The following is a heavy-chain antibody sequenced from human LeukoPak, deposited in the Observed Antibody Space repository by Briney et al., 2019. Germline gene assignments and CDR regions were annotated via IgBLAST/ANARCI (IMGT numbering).Heavy chain of an antibody. CDR3: ARDSYKLLAVAGTGDYFDY. V-gene: IGHV3-21*01. CDR2: ISSSSSYI. CDR1: GFTFSSYS. D-gene: IGHD6-19*01. J-gene: IGHJ4*02. Sequence: TGGSLRLSCAASGFTFSSYSMNWVRQAPGKGLEWVSSISSSSSYIYYADSVKGRFSISRDNAKNSLYLQMNSLRAEDTAVYYCARDSYKLLAVAGTGDYFDYWGQGTLVTVSS.